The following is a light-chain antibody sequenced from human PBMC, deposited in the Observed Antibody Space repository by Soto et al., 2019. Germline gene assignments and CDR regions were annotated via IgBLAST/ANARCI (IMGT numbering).Light chain of an antibody. V-gene: IGLV4-60*02. CDR3: ETWDSNSWV. Sequence: QPVLAQSSSASASLGSSVKLTCTLSSGHSSYIIAWHQQQPGKATRYLMNLETSGSYNKGSGVPDRFSGSSSGADRYLTISNLQFEDEADYYCETWDSNSWVFGGGTKLTVL. J-gene: IGLJ3*02. CDR2: LETSGSY. CDR1: SGHSSYI.